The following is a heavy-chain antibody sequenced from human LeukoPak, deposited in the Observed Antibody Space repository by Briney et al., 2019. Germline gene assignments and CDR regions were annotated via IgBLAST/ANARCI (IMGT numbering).Heavy chain of an antibody. J-gene: IGHJ3*01. Sequence: LGESLKISCKVSGYSFTSYCIGWVRQMPGKGLEWMGIIYPGDFGPTCSPSFQGQVTISVDKSINTAYLQWSSLQASDTAMYYCGMSGDRVPLQDDVFDVWGQGTMVTVST. D-gene: IGHD1-26*01. V-gene: IGHV5-51*01. CDR2: IYPGDFGP. CDR3: GMSGDRVPLQDDVFDV. CDR1: GYSFTSYC.